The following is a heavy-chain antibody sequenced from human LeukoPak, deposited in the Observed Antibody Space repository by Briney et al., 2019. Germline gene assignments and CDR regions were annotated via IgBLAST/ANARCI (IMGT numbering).Heavy chain of an antibody. CDR2: IYYSGST. Sequence: SETLSLTCTVSGASISSYYRSWIRQPPGKGLEWIGYIYYSGSTNYNPSLKSRVTISVDTSKNQFSLKLSSVTAADTAVYYCARSLADTAMVGLGYWGQGTLVTVSS. V-gene: IGHV4-59*01. CDR1: GASISSYY. J-gene: IGHJ4*02. CDR3: ARSLADTAMVGLGY. D-gene: IGHD5-18*01.